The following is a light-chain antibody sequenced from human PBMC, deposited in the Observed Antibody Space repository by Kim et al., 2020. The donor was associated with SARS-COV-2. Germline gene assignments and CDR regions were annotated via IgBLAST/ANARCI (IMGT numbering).Light chain of an antibody. CDR1: QVIKKF. Sequence: DIHLTQSPSSLSASVGDRVTITCQATQVIKKFLNWYQQRPGKAPELLIYDVSNLQTGVPSRFSGSGYGTHFTLTISSLQPEDVATYYCQQNDNFPITFGQGTQLEIK. V-gene: IGKV1-33*01. CDR2: DVS. CDR3: QQNDNFPIT. J-gene: IGKJ5*01.